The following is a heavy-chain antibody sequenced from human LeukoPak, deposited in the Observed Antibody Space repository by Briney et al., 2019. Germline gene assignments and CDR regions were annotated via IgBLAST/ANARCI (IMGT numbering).Heavy chain of an antibody. CDR1: GFTFSSYS. V-gene: IGHV3-30*03. CDR3: ARAPAYYYDSSVGY. D-gene: IGHD3-22*01. J-gene: IGHJ4*02. Sequence: PGGSLRLSCAASGFTFSSYSMNWVRQAPGKGLEWVAVISYDGSNKYYADSVKGRFTISRDNSKNTLYLQMNSLRAEDTAVYYCARAPAYYYDSSVGYWGQGTLVTVSS. CDR2: ISYDGSNK.